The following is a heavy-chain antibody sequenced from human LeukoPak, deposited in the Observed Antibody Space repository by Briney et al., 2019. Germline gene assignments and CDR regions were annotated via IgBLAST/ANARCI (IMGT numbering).Heavy chain of an antibody. CDR2: IYTSGST. CDR1: GGSISSYY. J-gene: IGHJ5*02. D-gene: IGHD2-21*02. V-gene: IGHV4-4*07. Sequence: PSETLTLTCTVSGGSISSYYWSWIRQPAGKGLEWIGPIYTSGSTNYNPSLKSRVTMSVDTSKNQLSLKLSSVTAADTAVYYCARHIVPQSVVETNWFDPWGQGTLVTVSS. CDR3: ARHIVPQSVVETNWFDP.